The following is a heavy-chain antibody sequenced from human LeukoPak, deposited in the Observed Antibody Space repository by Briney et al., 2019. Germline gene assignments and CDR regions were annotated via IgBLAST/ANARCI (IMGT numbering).Heavy chain of an antibody. CDR1: GFTFSSYA. CDR3: ARTKKYYYDSSGYYYFDY. V-gene: IGHV3-23*01. J-gene: IGHJ4*02. CDR2: ISGSGGST. D-gene: IGHD3-22*01. Sequence: GGSLRLSCAASGFTFSSYAMSWVRQAPGKGLEWVSAISGSGGSTYYADSVKGRFTISRDNSKNTLYLQMNSLRADDTAVYYCARTKKYYYDSSGYYYFDYWGQGTLVSVSS.